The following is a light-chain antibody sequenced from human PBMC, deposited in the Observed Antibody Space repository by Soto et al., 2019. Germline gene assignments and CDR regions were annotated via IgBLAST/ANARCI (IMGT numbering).Light chain of an antibody. J-gene: IGLJ1*01. Sequence: QSVLTQPPSASGTPGQRVTISCSGSTSNIGSNTVNWYQLLPGTAPKLLIYINIQRPSGVPDRFSGSKSGTSASLAISGLQSEDEADYCCAAWDDSLNGYVFGTGTKVTVL. CDR2: INI. CDR1: TSNIGSNT. CDR3: AAWDDSLNGYV. V-gene: IGLV1-44*01.